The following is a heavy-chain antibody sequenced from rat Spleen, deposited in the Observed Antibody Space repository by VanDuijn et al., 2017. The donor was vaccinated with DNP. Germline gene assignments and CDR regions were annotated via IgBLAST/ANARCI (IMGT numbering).Heavy chain of an antibody. Sequence: EVQLVESGGGLVQPGRSLKLSCAASGFTFSNYGMHWIRQAPTKGLEWVASISPSGGYTYYRDSVKGRFTISRANAKSTLFLQMNSLRSEDMATYYCVRWNSGHFDYWGQGVMVTVSS. V-gene: IGHV5-19*01. J-gene: IGHJ2*01. D-gene: IGHD4-3*01. CDR2: ISPSGGYT. CDR1: GFTFSNYG. CDR3: VRWNSGHFDY.